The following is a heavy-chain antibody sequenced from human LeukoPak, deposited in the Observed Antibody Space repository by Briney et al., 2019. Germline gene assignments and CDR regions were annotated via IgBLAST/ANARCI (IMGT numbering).Heavy chain of an antibody. CDR3: ARIKRGYYGSGSYPWFDP. CDR2: MFYTGNT. V-gene: IGHV4-30-4*07. D-gene: IGHD3-10*01. Sequence: SETLSLTCGVSGGSISSGSYSWSWIRQPPGKGLEWIGYMFYTGNTYYNPSLKSRVTISVDTSKNQFSLKLSSVTAADTAVYYCARIKRGYYGSGSYPWFDPWGQGTLVTVSS. CDR1: GGSISSGSYS. J-gene: IGHJ5*02.